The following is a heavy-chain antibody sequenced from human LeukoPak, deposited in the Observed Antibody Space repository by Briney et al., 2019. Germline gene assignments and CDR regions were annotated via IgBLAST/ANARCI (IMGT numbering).Heavy chain of an antibody. CDR2: INSDGTST. CDR3: ERAIPGYYDMDV. V-gene: IGHV3-74*03. Sequence: GGSLRLSCAASGVTLSSYWMNWVRHAPGKGLVWVSCINSDGTSTKYADSVKGRFTISRDKAENTLYLQMNSLRAEDTAADYYERAIPGYYDMDVWGQGTTVTVSS. J-gene: IGHJ6*02. CDR1: GVTLSSYW. D-gene: IGHD2-21*01.